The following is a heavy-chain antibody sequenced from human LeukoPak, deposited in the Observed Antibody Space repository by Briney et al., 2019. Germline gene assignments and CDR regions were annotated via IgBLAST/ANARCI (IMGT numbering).Heavy chain of an antibody. Sequence: SGPALVKPTQTLTLTCTFSGFSLSTSGMRVSWIRQPPGKALEWLARIDWDDDKFYSTSLKTRLTISKDTSKNQVVLTMTNMDPVDTGTYYSARNFGYYDFWSGYYLGSGYFDYWGQGTLVTVSS. D-gene: IGHD3-3*01. V-gene: IGHV2-70*04. CDR2: IDWDDDK. J-gene: IGHJ4*02. CDR3: ARNFGYYDFWSGYYLGSGYFDY. CDR1: GFSLSTSGMR.